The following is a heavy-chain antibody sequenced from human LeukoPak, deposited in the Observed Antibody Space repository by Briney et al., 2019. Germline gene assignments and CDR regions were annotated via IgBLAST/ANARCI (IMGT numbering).Heavy chain of an antibody. V-gene: IGHV4-39*01. CDR1: GGSISSSSYY. Sequence: SETLSLTCTVSGGSISSSSYYWGWIRQPPGKGLEWIGSIYYSGSTYYNPSLKSRVTISVDTSKNQFSLKLSSVTAADTAVYCCARRLSGWYAGWLDPWGQGTLVTVSS. J-gene: IGHJ5*02. CDR3: ARRLSGWYAGWLDP. D-gene: IGHD6-19*01. CDR2: IYYSGST.